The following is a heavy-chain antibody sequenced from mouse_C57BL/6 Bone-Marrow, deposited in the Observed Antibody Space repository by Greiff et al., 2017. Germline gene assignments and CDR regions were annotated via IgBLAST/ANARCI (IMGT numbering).Heavy chain of an antibody. Sequence: VQLQQSGAELVRPGTSVQLSCKASGYTFTSYWLHWVKPRPGQGLEWIGVIDPSDSYTTYNQKFTGKATLTVDTSSSTAYMQLSCLTSEDSAVYYSARSVAYGSSLYAMVYWGQGTSVTVSS. V-gene: IGHV1-59*01. CDR3: ARSVAYGSSLYAMVY. D-gene: IGHD1-1*01. CDR2: IDPSDSYT. J-gene: IGHJ4*01. CDR1: GYTFTSYW.